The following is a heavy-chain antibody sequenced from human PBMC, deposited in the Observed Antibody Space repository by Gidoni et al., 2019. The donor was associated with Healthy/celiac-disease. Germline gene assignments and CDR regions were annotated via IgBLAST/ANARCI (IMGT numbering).Heavy chain of an antibody. V-gene: IGHV4-39*01. CDR2: IYYSGST. CDR3: ARHSGGSYYDSSGYYYPFDY. J-gene: IGHJ4*02. CDR1: GGSISSSSYY. D-gene: IGHD3-22*01. Sequence: QLQLQESGPGLVKPSETLSLTCTVSGGSISSSSYYWGWIRQPPGKGLEWIGSIYYSGSTYYNPSLKSRVTISVDTSKNQFSLKLSSVTAADTAVYYCARHSGGSYYDSSGYYYPFDYWGQGTLVTVSS.